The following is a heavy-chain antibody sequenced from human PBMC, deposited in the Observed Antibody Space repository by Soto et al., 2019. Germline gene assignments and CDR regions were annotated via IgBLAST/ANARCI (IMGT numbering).Heavy chain of an antibody. J-gene: IGHJ3*01. Sequence: ASVKVSCKASGYTFNSHGISWVRQAPGQRLEWMGWISVYDGQTNYAQNFQGRVTMTTDTFTSTAYMELTGLTSGDTAVYYCARPDYYNTGSGAFDLWGQGTMVTVS. CDR1: GYTFNSHG. V-gene: IGHV1-18*01. CDR2: ISVYDGQT. CDR3: ARPDYYNTGSGAFDL. D-gene: IGHD3-22*01.